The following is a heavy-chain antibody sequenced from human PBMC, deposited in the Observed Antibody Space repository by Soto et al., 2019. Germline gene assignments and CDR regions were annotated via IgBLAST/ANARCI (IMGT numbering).Heavy chain of an antibody. Sequence: SETLSLTCAVYGGSFSGYYWSWIRQPPGKGLEWIGEINHSGSTNYNPSLKSRVAISVDTSKNQFFLKLSSVTAADTAVYYCARGGLDIVVVTAIKYYYYYGMDVWGQGTTVTVSS. CDR1: GGSFSGYY. CDR2: INHSGST. V-gene: IGHV4-34*01. CDR3: ARGGLDIVVVTAIKYYYYYGMDV. D-gene: IGHD2-21*02. J-gene: IGHJ6*02.